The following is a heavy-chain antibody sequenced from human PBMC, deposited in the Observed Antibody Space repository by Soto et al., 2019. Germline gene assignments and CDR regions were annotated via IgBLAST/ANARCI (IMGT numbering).Heavy chain of an antibody. D-gene: IGHD3-10*01. J-gene: IGHJ4*02. Sequence: GVALKISCELFEYSFPMYWVCWVIQAHGGGLEWMGRIDPRYSLATYSPSSQGHVTISADQSTMTVDLEWRRWQASDTATSYCARHQSGSRNANFDFWGQ. CDR3: ARHQSGSRNANFDF. V-gene: IGHV5-10-1*01. CDR1: EYSFPMYW. CDR2: IDPRYSLA.